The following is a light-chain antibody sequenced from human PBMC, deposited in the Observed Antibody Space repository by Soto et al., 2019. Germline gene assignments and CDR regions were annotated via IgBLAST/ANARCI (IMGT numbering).Light chain of an antibody. J-gene: IGKJ1*01. CDR1: QSVSSN. V-gene: IGKV3-20*01. CDR2: GAS. Sequence: EIVITQTQATLSVSPGERATLSCRASQSVSSNLAWYQQKPGQAPRLLIYGASSRATGIPDRFSGSGSGTDFTLTISRLEPEDFAVYCCQQYGSSPQTFGQGTKVDIK. CDR3: QQYGSSPQT.